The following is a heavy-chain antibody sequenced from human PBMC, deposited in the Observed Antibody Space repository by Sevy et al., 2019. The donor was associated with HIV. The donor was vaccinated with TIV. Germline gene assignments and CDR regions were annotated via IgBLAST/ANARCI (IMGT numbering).Heavy chain of an antibody. CDR1: GFTFSSYS. J-gene: IGHJ6*02. D-gene: IGHD6-6*01. V-gene: IGHV3-21*01. CDR3: ARDKGASIAARRAKFGYYGMDV. Sequence: GGSLRLSCAASGFTFSSYSMNWVRQAPGKGLEWVSSISSSSSYIYYADSVKGRFTISRDNAKNSLYLQMNGLRAEDTAVYYCARDKGASIAARRAKFGYYGMDVWGQGTTVTVSS. CDR2: ISSSSSYI.